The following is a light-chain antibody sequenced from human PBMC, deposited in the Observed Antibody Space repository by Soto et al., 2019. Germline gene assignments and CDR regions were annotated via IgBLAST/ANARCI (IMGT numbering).Light chain of an antibody. V-gene: IGLV2-11*01. Sequence: QSALIQPRSVSGSPGQSVTISCTGTSSDVGPYNFVSWFQHHPGQAPKPIIFRVTQRPSGVPDRFSGSKSGNTASLTISGLQAEDEADYYCCSYATSTTWVFGGGTQLTVL. J-gene: IGLJ3*02. CDR1: SSDVGPYNF. CDR3: CSYATSTTWV. CDR2: RVT.